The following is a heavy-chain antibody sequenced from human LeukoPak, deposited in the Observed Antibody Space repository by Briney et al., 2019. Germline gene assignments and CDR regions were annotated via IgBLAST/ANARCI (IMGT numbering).Heavy chain of an antibody. CDR1: GGSISGYY. V-gene: IGHV4-34*01. CDR3: ARPLYYYYGMDV. CDR2: INHSGST. Sequence: SETLSLTCTVSGGSISGYYWSWIRQPPGKGLEWIGEINHSGSTNYNPSLKSRVTISVDTSKSQFSLKLSSVTAADTAVYYCARPLYYYYGMDVWGQGTTVTVSS. J-gene: IGHJ6*02.